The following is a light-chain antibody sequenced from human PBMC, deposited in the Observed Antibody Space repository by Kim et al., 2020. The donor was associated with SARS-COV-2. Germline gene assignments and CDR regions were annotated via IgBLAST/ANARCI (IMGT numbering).Light chain of an antibody. CDR2: GAS. CDR3: QQYGSSPMYT. CDR1: QSVSSSY. Sequence: EIVLTQSPGTLSLSPGERATLSCRASQSVSSSYLAWYQRKPGQAPRLLIYGASSRATGIPDWFSGSGSGTDFTLTISRLEPEDFAVYYCQQYGSSPMYTFGQGTKLEI. J-gene: IGKJ2*01. V-gene: IGKV3-20*01.